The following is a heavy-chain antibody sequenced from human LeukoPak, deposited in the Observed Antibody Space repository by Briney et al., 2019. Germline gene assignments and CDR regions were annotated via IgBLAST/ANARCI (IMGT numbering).Heavy chain of an antibody. D-gene: IGHD4-17*01. Sequence: PSETLSLTCTVSGGSISSYYWSWIRQPPGKGPEWIGYINYSGSTNYNPSLKSRVTISVDTSKNQFPLKLSSVTAADTAVYYCARATTVTAYYFDQWGQGTLVTVSS. J-gene: IGHJ4*02. V-gene: IGHV4-59*08. CDR2: INYSGST. CDR1: GGSISSYY. CDR3: ARATTVTAYYFDQ.